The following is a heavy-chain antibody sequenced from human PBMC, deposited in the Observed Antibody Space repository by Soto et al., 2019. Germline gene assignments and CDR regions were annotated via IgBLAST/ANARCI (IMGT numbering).Heavy chain of an antibody. V-gene: IGHV3-23*01. J-gene: IGHJ4*02. Sequence: PGGSLRLSCAASGFTFSSYAMSWVRQAPGRGLEWVSAISGSGGSTYYADSVKGRFTISRDNSKNTLYLQMNSLRAEDTAVYYCAKAPAVLPAPQFDYWGQGTLVTVSS. CDR3: AKAPAVLPAPQFDY. CDR1: GFTFSSYA. D-gene: IGHD6-19*01. CDR2: ISGSGGST.